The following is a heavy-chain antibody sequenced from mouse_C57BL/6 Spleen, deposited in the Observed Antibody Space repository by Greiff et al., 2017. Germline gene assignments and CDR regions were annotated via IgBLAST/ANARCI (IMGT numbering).Heavy chain of an antibody. CDR2: IDPETGGT. Sequence: VQLQQSGAELVRPGASVTLSCKASGYTFTDYEMHWVKQTPVHGLEWIGAIDPETGGTAYNQKFKGKAILTADKSSSTAYMELRSLTSEDSAVYYWKRRSQHYYGSSYGAMDYWGQGPSVTVAS. CDR1: GYTFTDYE. CDR3: KRRSQHYYGSSYGAMDY. J-gene: IGHJ4*01. V-gene: IGHV1-15*01. D-gene: IGHD1-1*01.